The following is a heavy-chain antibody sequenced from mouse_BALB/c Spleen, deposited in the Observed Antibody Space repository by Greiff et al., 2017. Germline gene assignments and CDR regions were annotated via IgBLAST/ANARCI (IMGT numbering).Heavy chain of an antibody. CDR2: ISSGGSYT. CDR1: GFTFSSYG. V-gene: IGHV5-6*01. CDR3: ARQRKLGTYFDD. J-gene: IGHJ2*01. Sequence: EVKLVESGGDLVKPGGSLKLSCAASGFTFSSYGMSWVRQTPDKRLEWVATISSGGSYTYYPDSVKGRFTISRDNAKNTLYLQMSSLKSEDTAMYYCARQRKLGTYFDDWGQGTTLTVSS. D-gene: IGHD4-1*01.